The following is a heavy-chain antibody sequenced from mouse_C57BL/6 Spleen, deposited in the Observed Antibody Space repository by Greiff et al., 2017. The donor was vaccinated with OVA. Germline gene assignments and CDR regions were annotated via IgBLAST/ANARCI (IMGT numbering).Heavy chain of an antibody. CDR3: AGNNWYFDV. Sequence: VQLKESGPELVKPGASVKMSCKASGYTFTDYNMHWVKQSHGKSLEWIGYINPNNGGTSYNQKFKGKATLTVNKSSSTAYMELRSLTSEDSAVYYCAGNNWYFDVWGTGTTVTVSS. D-gene: IGHD2-1*01. J-gene: IGHJ1*03. V-gene: IGHV1-22*01. CDR2: INPNNGGT. CDR1: GYTFTDYN.